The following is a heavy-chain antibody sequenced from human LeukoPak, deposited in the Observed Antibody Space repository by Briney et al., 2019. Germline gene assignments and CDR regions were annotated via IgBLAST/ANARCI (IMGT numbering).Heavy chain of an antibody. CDR2: IRTKAASHDA. D-gene: IGHD3-10*01. Sequence: GGSLRLSCAASGFTFSGSPLHWVRQASGKGLEWVGRIRTKAASHDAAYAASVKGRFTISRDDSKNTAYLQMNSLKTEDTAVYYCARVPYGNYHYYYMDVWGKGTTVTVSS. CDR1: GFTFSGSP. J-gene: IGHJ6*03. V-gene: IGHV3-73*01. CDR3: ARVPYGNYHYYYMDV.